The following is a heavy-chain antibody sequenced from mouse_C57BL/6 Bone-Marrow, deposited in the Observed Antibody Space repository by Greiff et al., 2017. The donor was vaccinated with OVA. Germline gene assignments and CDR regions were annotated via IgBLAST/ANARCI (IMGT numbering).Heavy chain of an antibody. CDR2: IHPNSGST. V-gene: IGHV1-64*01. CDR1: GYTFTSYW. J-gene: IGHJ2*01. D-gene: IGHD2-4*01. CDR3: ASNYDYDLDY. Sequence: QVQLKQPGAELVKPGASVKLSCKASGYTFTSYWMHWVKQRPGQGLEWIGMIHPNSGSTNYNEKFKSKATLTVDKSSSTAYMQLSSLTSEDSAVYYCASNYDYDLDYWGQGTTLTVSS.